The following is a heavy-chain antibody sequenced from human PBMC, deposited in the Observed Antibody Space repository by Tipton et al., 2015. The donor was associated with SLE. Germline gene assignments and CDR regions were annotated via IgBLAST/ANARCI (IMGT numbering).Heavy chain of an antibody. J-gene: IGHJ6*02. CDR2: IKQDGSEK. D-gene: IGHD2-21*01. Sequence: GSLRLSCVASGFTFESHWMSWVRQAPGKGLEWVANIKQDGSEKHYVDSVKGRFTISRDNAHNSLHLQLNSLRAEDTAVYYCARETPLVFCGGACNAGQRAPLYYYYGMNVWGQGTTVTVSS. V-gene: IGHV3-7*01. CDR3: ARETPLVFCGGACNAGQRAPLYYYYGMNV. CDR1: GFTFESHW.